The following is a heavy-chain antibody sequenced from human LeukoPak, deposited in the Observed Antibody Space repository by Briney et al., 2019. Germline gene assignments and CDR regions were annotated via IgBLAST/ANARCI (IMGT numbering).Heavy chain of an antibody. J-gene: IGHJ4*02. CDR2: IKQDGSDK. CDR1: GFTFSSYW. Sequence: GGSLRHSCAASGFTFSSYWMCWVREAPGKELEWVAIIKQDGSDKYYVDSVEGRFIISRDNAKNSLYLQMNSPRAEDTAVYYCLTSTRSHRFDYWGQGTLVTVSS. D-gene: IGHD2-15*01. V-gene: IGHV3-7*01. CDR3: LTSTRSHRFDY.